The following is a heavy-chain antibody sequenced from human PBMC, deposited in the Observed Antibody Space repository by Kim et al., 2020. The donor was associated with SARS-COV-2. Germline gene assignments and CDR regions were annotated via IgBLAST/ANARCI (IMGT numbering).Heavy chain of an antibody. J-gene: IGHJ4*01. V-gene: IGHV4-34*01. CDR3: ARDLNYYDISGHRGFDY. D-gene: IGHD3-22*01. CDR1: GGSFSGYY. CDR2: INDSGST. Sequence: SETLSLTCAVYGGSFSGYYWSWIRQPPGKGLEWIGEINDSGSTNYNPSLKSRVTISVDTSKNQFSLKLRSVTAADTAVYYCARDLNYYDISGHRGFDYWG.